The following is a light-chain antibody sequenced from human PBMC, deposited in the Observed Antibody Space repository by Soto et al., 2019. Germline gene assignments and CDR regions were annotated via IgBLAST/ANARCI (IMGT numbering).Light chain of an antibody. J-gene: IGKJ1*01. Sequence: DIQMTQSPSTLSASVGDRVTITCRASQSTSSWLAWYQQKPGKAPKLLIYDASSLESGVPSRFSGSGSGTEFILTISSLQPDDSATYYCQQYNTYPRTFGQGTKVEIK. CDR1: QSTSSW. V-gene: IGKV1-5*01. CDR3: QQYNTYPRT. CDR2: DAS.